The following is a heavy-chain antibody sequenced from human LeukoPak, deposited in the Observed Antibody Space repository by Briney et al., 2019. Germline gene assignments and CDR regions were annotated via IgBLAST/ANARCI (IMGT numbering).Heavy chain of an antibody. D-gene: IGHD7-27*01. CDR1: GFTLSSYG. CDR3: ASGEGYQYFQH. V-gene: IGHV3-30*03. Sequence: GGSLRLSCAASGFTLSSYGMHWVRQAPGKGLEWVAVISYDGSNKYYADSVKGRFTISRDNSKNTLYLQMNSLRAADTAVYYCASGEGYQYFQHWGQGTLVTVSS. J-gene: IGHJ1*01. CDR2: ISYDGSNK.